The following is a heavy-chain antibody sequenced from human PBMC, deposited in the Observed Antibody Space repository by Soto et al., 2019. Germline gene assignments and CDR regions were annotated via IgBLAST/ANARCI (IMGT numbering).Heavy chain of an antibody. CDR2: TYYSAGT. Sequence: SESLSLTCNVSGGSVSSSSYYWGWIRQAPGKGLEWIVSTYYSAGTYYNPSLKSRITTSMDASKNQFSLTVTSVTAADTAIYYCARHASRGYSSSWYFEDWGQGTPVTVSS. V-gene: IGHV4-39*01. CDR1: GGSVSSSSYY. J-gene: IGHJ4*02. CDR3: ARHASRGYSSSWYFED. D-gene: IGHD6-13*01.